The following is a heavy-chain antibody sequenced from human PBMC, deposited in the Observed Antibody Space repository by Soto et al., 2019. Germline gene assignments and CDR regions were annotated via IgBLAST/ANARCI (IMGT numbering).Heavy chain of an antibody. CDR3: AASYGSGYRAFDY. J-gene: IGHJ4*02. D-gene: IGHD3-10*01. CDR2: INPIVSMS. CDR1: GDTFSFYT. Sequence: QVQLVQSGTEVKKPGSSVKVSCKASGDTFSFYTINWVRQAPGLGLEWVGRINPIVSMSNYAQKIQDRVTMTADKSTSTAYMELRSLRSDDTAMYFCAASYGSGYRAFDYWGQGALVTVSS. V-gene: IGHV1-69*02.